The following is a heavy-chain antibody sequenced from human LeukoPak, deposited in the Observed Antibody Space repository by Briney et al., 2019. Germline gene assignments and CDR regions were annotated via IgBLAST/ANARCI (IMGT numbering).Heavy chain of an antibody. CDR3: ASVYGATLDY. CDR2: IYYSGTT. D-gene: IGHD4-17*01. V-gene: IGHV4-39*01. J-gene: IGHJ4*02. Sequence: SETLSLTCTVSGGSISSSSYYWGWIRQPPGKGLEWIGNIYYSGTTYYNPSLKSRVTISVDTPKNQFSLKVSSVTAADTAVYYCASVYGATLDYWGQGTLVTVSS. CDR1: GGSISSSSYY.